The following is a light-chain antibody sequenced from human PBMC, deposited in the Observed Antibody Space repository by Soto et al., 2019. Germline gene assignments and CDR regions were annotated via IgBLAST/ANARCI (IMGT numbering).Light chain of an antibody. CDR2: GAS. Sequence: EIVMTQSPATLSVSPGERATLSCRASQSVSSNLAWYQQKPGQAPRLLIYGASTRATGIPAMFSGSGSGTEFTLTISSLQSEEFAVYYCQQYNNWLITFGQGTRLEIK. CDR1: QSVSSN. CDR3: QQYNNWLIT. V-gene: IGKV3-15*01. J-gene: IGKJ5*01.